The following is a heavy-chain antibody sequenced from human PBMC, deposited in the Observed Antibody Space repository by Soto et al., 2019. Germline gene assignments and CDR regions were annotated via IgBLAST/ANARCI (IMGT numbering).Heavy chain of an antibody. J-gene: IGHJ4*02. Sequence: PGGSLRLSCAASGFTFSSYAMSWVRQAPGKGLEWVSAITGSDGNTYYADSVKGRFTISRDNSKNTLYLQMNSLRADDTAVYYCARDDYDSSGYYYVDYWGQGTLVTVSS. V-gene: IGHV3-23*01. D-gene: IGHD3-22*01. CDR3: ARDDYDSSGYYYVDY. CDR1: GFTFSSYA. CDR2: ITGSDGNT.